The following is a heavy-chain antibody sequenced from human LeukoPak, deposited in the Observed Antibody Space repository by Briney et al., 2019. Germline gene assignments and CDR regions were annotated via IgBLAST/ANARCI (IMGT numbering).Heavy chain of an antibody. J-gene: IGHJ4*02. CDR3: AKEDSTGFRYYFDY. CDR1: GFTFDDYA. CDR2: ISWNSGSI. Sequence: HPGGSLRLSCAASGFTFDDYAMHWVRQAPGKGLEWVSGISWNSGSIGYSDSVKGRFTISRDNAKNSLYLQMNSLRAGDTALYYCAKEDSTGFRYYFDYWGQGTLVTVSS. D-gene: IGHD6-19*01. V-gene: IGHV3-9*01.